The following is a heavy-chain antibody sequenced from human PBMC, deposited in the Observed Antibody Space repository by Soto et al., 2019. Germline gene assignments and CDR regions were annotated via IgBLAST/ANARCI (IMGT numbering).Heavy chain of an antibody. CDR1: GGSISSSSYY. D-gene: IGHD4-17*01. CDR2: IYYSGST. V-gene: IGHV4-39*01. J-gene: IGHJ4*02. CDR3: ARGGSGAYGNDY. Sequence: QLQLQESGPGLVKPSETLSLTCTVSGGSISSSSYYWGWIRQPPGKGLEWIGSIYYSGSTYYNPSLQRRVTISVGTSKNQFPLKLGSVTAAATAVYSCARGGSGAYGNDYWGQGTLVTVSS.